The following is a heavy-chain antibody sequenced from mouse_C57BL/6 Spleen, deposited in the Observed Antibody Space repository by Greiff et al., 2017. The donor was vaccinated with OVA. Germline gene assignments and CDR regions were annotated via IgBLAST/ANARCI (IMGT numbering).Heavy chain of an antibody. V-gene: IGHV1-50*01. Sequence: QVQLQQPGAELVKPGASVKLSCKASGYTFTSYWMQWVKQRPGQGLEWIGEIDPSDSYTNYNQKFKGKATLTVDTSSSTAYMQLSSLTSEDSAVYYCARGHYDYGRFAYWGQGTLVTVSA. CDR2: IDPSDSYT. CDR3: ARGHYDYGRFAY. CDR1: GYTFTSYW. J-gene: IGHJ3*01. D-gene: IGHD2-4*01.